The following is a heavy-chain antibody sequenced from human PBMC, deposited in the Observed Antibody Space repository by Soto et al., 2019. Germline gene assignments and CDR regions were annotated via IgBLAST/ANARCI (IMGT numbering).Heavy chain of an antibody. CDR1: GGSISSGGYY. CDR2: IYYSGST. D-gene: IGHD3-10*01. V-gene: IGHV4-31*03. Sequence: QVQLQESGPGLVKPSQTLSLTCTVSGGSISSGGYYWSWIRQHPGKGLEWIGYIYYSGSTYYNPSLMSRVTISVDTSKNQFSLKLSSVTAADTAVYYCARDYLGHYGSGSGRAFDIWGQGTMVTVSS. CDR3: ARDYLGHYGSGSGRAFDI. J-gene: IGHJ3*02.